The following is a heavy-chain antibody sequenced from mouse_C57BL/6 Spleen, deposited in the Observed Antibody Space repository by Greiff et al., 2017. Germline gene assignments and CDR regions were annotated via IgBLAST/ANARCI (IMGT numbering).Heavy chain of an antibody. Sequence: QVQLQQSGAELVMPGASVKLSCKASGYTFTSYWMHWVKQRPGQGLEWIGEIDPSDSYTNYNQKFKGKSTLTVDKSSSTAYMQLSSLTSEDSAVYYCARGGNYGGDYWGQGTTLTVSS. V-gene: IGHV1-69*01. CDR1: GYTFTSYW. J-gene: IGHJ2*01. D-gene: IGHD2-1*01. CDR3: ARGGNYGGDY. CDR2: IDPSDSYT.